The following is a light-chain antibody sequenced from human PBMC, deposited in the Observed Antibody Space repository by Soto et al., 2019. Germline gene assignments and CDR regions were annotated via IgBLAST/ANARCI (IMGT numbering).Light chain of an antibody. Sequence: QPVLTQSSSASASLGSSVKLTCTLSSGHSSYIIAWHQQQPGKAPRYLMKLEGSGTYNKGSGVPDRLSGSSSGADRYLTISNRQSEDEADYYCETWDIKNRVFGGGTKLTVL. CDR3: ETWDIKNRV. CDR2: LEGSGTY. CDR1: SGHSSYI. J-gene: IGLJ3*02. V-gene: IGLV4-60*03.